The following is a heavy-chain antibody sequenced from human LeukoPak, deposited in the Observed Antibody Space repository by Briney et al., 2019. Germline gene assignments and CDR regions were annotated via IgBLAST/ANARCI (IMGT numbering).Heavy chain of an antibody. D-gene: IGHD6-6*01. CDR2: INHSGST. CDR1: GGSFSGYY. V-gene: IGHV4-34*01. J-gene: IGHJ5*02. CDR3: ARGIEYSSSSGPNWFDP. Sequence: SETLSLTCAVYGGSFSGYYWSWICQPPGKGLEWIGEINHSGSTNYNPSLKSRVTISVDTSKNQFSLKLSSVTAADTAVYYCARGIEYSSSSGPNWFDPWGQGTLVTVSS.